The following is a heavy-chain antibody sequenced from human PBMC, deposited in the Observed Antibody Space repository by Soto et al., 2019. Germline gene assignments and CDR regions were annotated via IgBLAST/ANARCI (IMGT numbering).Heavy chain of an antibody. Sequence: GGSLRLSCAASGFTFSTYGMHWVRQAPGKGLEWVAVISHDGSNKYYVDSVKGRFTISRDNSKNTLYLQMSSLKPEDTAVYYCANGYRSGWYYFDYWGQGTLVTVSS. CDR3: ANGYRSGWYYFDY. V-gene: IGHV3-30*18. CDR2: ISHDGSNK. J-gene: IGHJ4*02. D-gene: IGHD6-19*01. CDR1: GFTFSTYG.